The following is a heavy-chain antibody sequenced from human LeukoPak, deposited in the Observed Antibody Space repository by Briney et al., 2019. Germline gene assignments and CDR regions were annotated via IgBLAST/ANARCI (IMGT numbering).Heavy chain of an antibody. CDR1: GYTFTGYY. J-gene: IGHJ6*03. V-gene: IGHV1-8*03. Sequence: ASVKVSCKASGYTFTGYYMHWVRQAPGQGLEWMGWMNPNSGNTGYAQKFQGRVTITRNTSISTAYMELSSLRSEDTAVYYCAREGSSWYRYYYYYYMDVWGKGTTVTVSS. D-gene: IGHD6-13*01. CDR3: AREGSSWYRYYYYYYMDV. CDR2: MNPNSGNT.